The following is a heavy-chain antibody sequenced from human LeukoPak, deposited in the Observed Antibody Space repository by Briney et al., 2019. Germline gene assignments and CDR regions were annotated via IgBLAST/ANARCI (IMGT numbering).Heavy chain of an antibody. CDR2: ISSSGSTI. J-gene: IGHJ4*02. CDR3: AGSYGTGVVPAARERRFDY. Sequence: GGSLRLSCAASGFTFSDYYMSWIRQAPGKGLEWVSYISSSGSTIYYADSVKGRFTISRDNAKNSLYLQMNSLRAEDTAVYYCAGSYGTGVVPAARERRFDYWGQGTLVTVSS. D-gene: IGHD2-2*01. V-gene: IGHV3-11*01. CDR1: GFTFSDYY.